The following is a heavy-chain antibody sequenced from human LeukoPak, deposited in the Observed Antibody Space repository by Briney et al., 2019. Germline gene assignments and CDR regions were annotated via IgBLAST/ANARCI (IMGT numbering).Heavy chain of an antibody. CDR1: GFTFSSYV. CDR2: ISYDGSNK. Sequence: GGSLRLSGAASGFTFSSYVMHWVRQAPGKWLEWVAVISYDGSNKYYADSVKGRFTISRDNSKNTLYLQMNSLRAEDTAVYYCHYDSSGYSSPLFDYWGQGTLVTVSS. V-gene: IGHV3-30*03. D-gene: IGHD3-22*01. J-gene: IGHJ4*02. CDR3: HYDSSGYSSPLFDY.